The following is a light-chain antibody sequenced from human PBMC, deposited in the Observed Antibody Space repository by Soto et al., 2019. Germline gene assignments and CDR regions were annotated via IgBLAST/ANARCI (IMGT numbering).Light chain of an antibody. CDR2: DVS. V-gene: IGLV2-14*03. CDR3: SSWRTASTPYV. Sequence: QSVLTQAVSGSGSPGQSITIFCTGNSSEFGNYNYVAWYQQYPGKAPKLVIFDVSNRPSGVSHRFSGSKSANTALLTISGLQAEDEADYYCSSWRTASTPYVFGTGTKVTVL. CDR1: SSEFGNYNY. J-gene: IGLJ1*01.